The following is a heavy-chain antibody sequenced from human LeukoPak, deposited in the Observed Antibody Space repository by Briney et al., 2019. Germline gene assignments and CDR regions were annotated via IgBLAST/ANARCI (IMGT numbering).Heavy chain of an antibody. V-gene: IGHV4-4*02. CDR2: IHHDGRI. CDR1: GGSIDSTNW. D-gene: IGHD3-16*02. CDR3: ARSHDHLWGNYPDY. J-gene: IGHJ4*02. Sequence: SETLSLTCTVSGGSIDSTNWWNWVRQPPGKGLEWIGEIHHDGRINYNPSLKSRVTLSVDKSKNQFSLRLNSVTAADTAMYYCARSHDHLWGNYPDYWGQGTLVTVSS.